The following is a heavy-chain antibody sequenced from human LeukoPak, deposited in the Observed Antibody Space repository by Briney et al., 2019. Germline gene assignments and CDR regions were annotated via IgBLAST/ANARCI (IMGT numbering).Heavy chain of an antibody. CDR1: GYSFTSYW. Sequence: GEPLKISCKGSGYSFTSYWIGWVRQMPGKGLEWMGIIYPGDSDTRYSPSFQGQVTISADKSISTAYLQWSSLKASDTAMYYCARPSHCSGGSCYPYYFDYWGQGTLVTVSS. D-gene: IGHD2-15*01. CDR3: ARPSHCSGGSCYPYYFDY. V-gene: IGHV5-51*01. CDR2: IYPGDSDT. J-gene: IGHJ4*02.